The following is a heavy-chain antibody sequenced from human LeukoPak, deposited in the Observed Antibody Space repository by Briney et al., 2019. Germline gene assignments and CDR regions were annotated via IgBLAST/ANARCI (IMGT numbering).Heavy chain of an antibody. J-gene: IGHJ6*02. CDR3: AREKVVIAATHFYGMDV. V-gene: IGHV6-1*01. CDR1: GDRVSTNNAA. CDR2: TYYRSKWYN. D-gene: IGHD2-15*01. Sequence: SQTLSLTFAISGDRVSTNNAAWSWIRQSPSRGLEWLGRTYYRSKWYNYYAGSVKSRIIFNPDTSKNQFSLQLNSVTPEDTAVYYCAREKVVIAATHFYGMDVWGQGTTVTVSS.